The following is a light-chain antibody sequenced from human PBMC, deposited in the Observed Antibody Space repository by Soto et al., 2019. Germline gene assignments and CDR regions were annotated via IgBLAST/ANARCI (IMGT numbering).Light chain of an antibody. Sequence: DIQMTQSPCSLSASVGDRVTITCRASQSISSYLNWYQQKPGKAPKLLIYAASSLQSGVPSRFSGIGSGTDFTLTISSLQPEDFATYYCQQSYSTPLTFGGGTKVEIK. CDR2: AAS. CDR1: QSISSY. V-gene: IGKV1-39*01. CDR3: QQSYSTPLT. J-gene: IGKJ4*01.